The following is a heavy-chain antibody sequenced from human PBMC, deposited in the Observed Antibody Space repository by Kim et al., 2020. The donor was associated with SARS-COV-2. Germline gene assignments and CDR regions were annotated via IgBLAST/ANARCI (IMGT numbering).Heavy chain of an antibody. CDR1: RYTFTSYG. Sequence: ASVKVSCKASRYTFTSYGITWVRQAPGQGLEWMGWINPYNGDTRYADKLQGRVIMTRNLSTRTAYMELNSLRSDDTAVYYCAREWGRTLVQGTRGRDYY. J-gene: IGHJ6*01. D-gene: IGHD2-8*02. CDR3: AREWGRTLVQGTRGRDYY. V-gene: IGHV1-18*01. CDR2: INPYNGDT.